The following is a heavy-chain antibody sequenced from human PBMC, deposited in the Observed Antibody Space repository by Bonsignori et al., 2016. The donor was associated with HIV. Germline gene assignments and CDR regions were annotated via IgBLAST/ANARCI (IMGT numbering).Heavy chain of an antibody. D-gene: IGHD3-3*01. CDR3: ARVTPEWLLSIYYYYYMDV. J-gene: IGHJ6*03. Sequence: WIRQPPGKGLVWVSRINSDGSSTNYADSVKGRFTISRDNAKNTLYLQMNSLRAEDTAVYYCARVTPEWLLSIYYYYYMDVWGKGTTVTVSS. CDR2: INSDGSST. V-gene: IGHV3-74*01.